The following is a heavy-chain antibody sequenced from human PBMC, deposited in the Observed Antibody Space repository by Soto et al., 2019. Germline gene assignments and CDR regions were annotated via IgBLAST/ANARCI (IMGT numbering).Heavy chain of an antibody. CDR1: GASIFSGDYY. V-gene: IGHV4-30-4*01. D-gene: IGHD6-19*01. CDR3: VRDPQWLLMNV. J-gene: IGHJ6*02. CDR2: IDYRGTT. Sequence: QVQLQESGPGLVKPSQTLSLTCTVSGASIFSGDYYWTWIRQPPGKGLEWIGYIDYRGTTFYNPSLQSRITMSIDTSNNQFSLNLRSVTAADAAVYYCVRDPQWLLMNVWGQGTTVTVSS.